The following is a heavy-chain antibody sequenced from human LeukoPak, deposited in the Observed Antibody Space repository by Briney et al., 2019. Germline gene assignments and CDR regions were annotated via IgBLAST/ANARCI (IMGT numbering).Heavy chain of an antibody. CDR1: GFTFSSYA. Sequence: GGSLRLSCAASGFTFSSYAMSWVRQAPGKGLEWVSAISGSGGSTYYADSVKGRFTISRDNSKNTLYLQMNSLRAEDTAVYYCAKDQEGYCSGGRCYLGYWGQGTLVTVSS. J-gene: IGHJ4*02. CDR2: ISGSGGST. D-gene: IGHD2-15*01. V-gene: IGHV3-23*01. CDR3: AKDQEGYCSGGRCYLGY.